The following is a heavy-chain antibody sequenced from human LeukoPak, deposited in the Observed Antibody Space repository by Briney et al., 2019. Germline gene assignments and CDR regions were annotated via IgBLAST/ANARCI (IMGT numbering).Heavy chain of an antibody. J-gene: IGHJ4*02. V-gene: IGHV3-30*02. Sequence: PGGSLRLSCAASGFTFSSYGMHWVRQAPGKGLEWVAFIRYDGSNKYYADPVKGRFTISRDNSKNTPYLQMNSLRAEDTAVYYCAKDPSARFLEQERGQGTLVTVSS. CDR3: AKDPSARFLEQE. D-gene: IGHD3-3*01. CDR1: GFTFSSYG. CDR2: IRYDGSNK.